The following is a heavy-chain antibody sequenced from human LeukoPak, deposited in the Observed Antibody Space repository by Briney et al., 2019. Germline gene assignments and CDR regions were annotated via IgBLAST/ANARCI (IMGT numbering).Heavy chain of an antibody. Sequence: SETLSLTCSVSGGSISNYYWSWIRQPPGKGLEWIGCTFDNGSTNYNPSVQSRVTISVNTSKNQFSLKLSYVTAADTAVYYCVRDSGATWGRDAFDIWGQGTMLTVSS. D-gene: IGHD1-26*01. J-gene: IGHJ3*02. CDR2: TFDNGST. CDR3: VRDSGATWGRDAFDI. CDR1: GGSISNYY. V-gene: IGHV4-59*12.